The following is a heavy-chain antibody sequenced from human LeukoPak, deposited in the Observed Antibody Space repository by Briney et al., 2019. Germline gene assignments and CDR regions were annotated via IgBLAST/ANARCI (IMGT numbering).Heavy chain of an antibody. V-gene: IGHV4-4*07. Sequence: SETLSLTCTVSGGSISSYYWSWIRQPAGKGLEWIGRIYTSGSTNYNPSLKSRVTMSVDTSKSQFSLKLSSVTAADTAVYYCARVAGSSSAYYYYYYYMDVWGKGTTVTVSS. CDR1: GGSISSYY. J-gene: IGHJ6*03. CDR2: IYTSGST. CDR3: ARVAGSSSAYYYYYYYMDV. D-gene: IGHD6-6*01.